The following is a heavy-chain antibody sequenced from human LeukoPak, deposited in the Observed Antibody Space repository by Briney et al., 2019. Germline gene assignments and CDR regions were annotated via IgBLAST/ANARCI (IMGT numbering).Heavy chain of an antibody. CDR3: ARDLSSFYYDSSGGMDV. CDR1: GFTFSGSA. V-gene: IGHV3-33*08. D-gene: IGHD3-22*01. J-gene: IGHJ6*02. CDR2: IWHDGSNK. Sequence: GGSLRLSCAASGFTFSGSAIHWVRQAPGKGLEWVAVIWHDGSNKNYADSVKGRFTISRDNSKNTLYLQMNSLRAEDTAVYYCARDLSSFYYDSSGGMDVWGRGTTVTVSS.